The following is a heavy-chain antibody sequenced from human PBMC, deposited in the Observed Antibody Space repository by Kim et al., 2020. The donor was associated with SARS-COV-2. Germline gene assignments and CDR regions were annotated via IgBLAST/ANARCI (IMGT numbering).Heavy chain of an antibody. CDR2: INAANGNT. D-gene: IGHD3-22*01. CDR1: GYTFTNYA. Sequence: ASVKVSCKAFGYTFTNYAIHWVRQAPGQSLEWMGWINAANGNTKYSQNFQVRVTITMDTSASTAYMELSSLRSEDTAMYYCARSYYYDSSGPYYVAFDIWGRGTMVTVSS. V-gene: IGHV1-3*01. J-gene: IGHJ3*02. CDR3: ARSYYYDSSGPYYVAFDI.